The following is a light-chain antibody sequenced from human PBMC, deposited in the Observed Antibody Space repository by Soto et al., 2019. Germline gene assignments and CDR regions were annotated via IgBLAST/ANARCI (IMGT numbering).Light chain of an antibody. Sequence: IVVSNSPPTLSVSPGERATLSCRASQSISSNLAWYQQKPGQAPRLLIFGASTRATGIPARFSGSGSGTEFTLTISSLQSEDFAVYYCQQYNNWPPTFGQGTKVDIK. CDR2: GAS. CDR3: QQYNNWPPT. CDR1: QSISSN. J-gene: IGKJ1*01. V-gene: IGKV3-15*01.